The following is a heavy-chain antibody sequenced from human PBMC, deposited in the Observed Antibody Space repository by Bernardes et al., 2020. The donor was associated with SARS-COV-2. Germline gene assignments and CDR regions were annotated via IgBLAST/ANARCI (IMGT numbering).Heavy chain of an antibody. CDR2: LSYDGNIQ. J-gene: IGHJ4*02. D-gene: IGHD3-10*02. V-gene: IGHV3-30*18. CDR1: GFTFSMSG. Sequence: SLRLSCTASGFTFSMSGMHWVRQAPGKGLEWVAGLSYDGNIQYYADSVRGRFTISRDTFRNMLFLQMNSLRAEDTAVYYCAKALFVKTPFDCWGQGTLVTVS. CDR3: AKALFVKTPFDC.